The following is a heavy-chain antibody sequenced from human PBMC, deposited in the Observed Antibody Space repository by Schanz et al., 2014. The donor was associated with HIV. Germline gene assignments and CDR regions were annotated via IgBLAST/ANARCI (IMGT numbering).Heavy chain of an antibody. CDR1: GGSISNGGYY. CDR2: IYYTGST. CDR3: ARRAAARLPAYYYNH. V-gene: IGHV4-31*11. Sequence: QVQLQQWGAGLLKPSETLSLRCAVYGGSISNGGYYWSWIRHLPGKGLEWFGYIYYTGSTHYNPSLGRRAPLPANPPKHQFPINLPPVTAADTAVYYCARRAAARLPAYYYNHWGQGILVTVSS. D-gene: IGHD6-6*01. J-gene: IGHJ4*02.